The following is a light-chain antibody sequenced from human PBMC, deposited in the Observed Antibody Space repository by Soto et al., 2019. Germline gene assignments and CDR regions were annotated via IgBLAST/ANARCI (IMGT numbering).Light chain of an antibody. CDR2: KAS. J-gene: IGKJ2*01. CDR3: QQFYSYPYT. Sequence: DLQLTKSPSTLSASVGDRVNITCRASQSFSTYLAWYQQQPGKAPQLLIYKASSLQSGVPSRFSGSDSWTGFTLTISSLQPEDSATYYCQQFYSYPYTFGQGTKLEVK. CDR1: QSFSTY. V-gene: IGKV1-5*03.